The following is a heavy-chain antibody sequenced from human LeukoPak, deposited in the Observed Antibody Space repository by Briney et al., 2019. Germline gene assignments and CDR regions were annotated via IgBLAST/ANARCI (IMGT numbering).Heavy chain of an antibody. CDR1: GYTFTGYY. D-gene: IGHD4-17*01. CDR2: INPNSGGT. J-gene: IGHJ3*02. CDR3: ASGYGDYIYAFDI. Sequence: ASVKVSCKASGYTFTGYYMHWVRQAPGQGLEWMGWINPNSGGTNYAQKFQGRVTMTWDTSISTAYMELSRLRSNDTAVYYCASGYGDYIYAFDIWGQGTMVTVSS. V-gene: IGHV1-2*02.